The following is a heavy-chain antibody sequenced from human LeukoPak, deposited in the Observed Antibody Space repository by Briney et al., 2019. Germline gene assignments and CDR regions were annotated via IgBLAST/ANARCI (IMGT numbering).Heavy chain of an antibody. Sequence: SETLSLTCTVSSYSISSGYYWGWIRQPPGKGLEWIGSIYHSGSSHYNPSLKSRVTISVDTSKNQFSLKLSSVTAADTAVYYCAWLPSYWGQGTLVTVSS. D-gene: IGHD5-12*01. V-gene: IGHV4-38-2*02. CDR2: IYHSGSS. CDR3: AWLPSY. CDR1: SYSISSGYY. J-gene: IGHJ4*02.